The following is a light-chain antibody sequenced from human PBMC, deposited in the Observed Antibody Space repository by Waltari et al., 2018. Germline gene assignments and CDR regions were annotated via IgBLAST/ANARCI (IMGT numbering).Light chain of an antibody. CDR3: AAWDDSVNAWL. CDR1: SSSIGGNT. J-gene: IGLJ3*02. Sequence: QPVLIQPPSASRTLGQRVTISHSGSSSSIGGNTVNWYQQFPGAAPKVFIYNNHQRPSGVPVRFSGSKSRTSASLAISGLQSEDEANYYCAAWDDSVNAWLFGGGAKLTVL. V-gene: IGLV1-44*01. CDR2: NNH.